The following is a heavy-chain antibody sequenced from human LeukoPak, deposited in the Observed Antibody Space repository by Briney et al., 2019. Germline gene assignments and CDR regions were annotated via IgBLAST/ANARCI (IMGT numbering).Heavy chain of an antibody. Sequence: GGSLRLSCAASGVTFSSYSMNWVRQAPGKGLEWVSYISSSSSTIYYADTVKGRFTISRDNATNSLYMQMNSLRAEDTAVYYCAGAGADDYGDSGWFDPWGQGTLVTVSS. CDR3: AGAGADDYGDSGWFDP. J-gene: IGHJ5*02. CDR2: ISSSSSTI. D-gene: IGHD4-17*01. CDR1: GVTFSSYS. V-gene: IGHV3-48*01.